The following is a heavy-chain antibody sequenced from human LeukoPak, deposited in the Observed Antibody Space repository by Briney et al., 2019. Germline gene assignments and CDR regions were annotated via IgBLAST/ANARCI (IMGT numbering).Heavy chain of an antibody. V-gene: IGHV3-15*01. J-gene: IGHJ4*02. CDR2: IKSKTDGGTT. Sequence: PGGSLRLSCAASGFTFSNAWMSWVRQAPGKRLEWVGRIKSKTDGGTTDYAAPVKGRFTISRDDSKNTLYLQMNSLKTEDTAVYYCTTEIFGVVIDGYWGQGTLVTVSS. CDR1: GFTFSNAW. CDR3: TTEIFGVVIDGY. D-gene: IGHD3-3*01.